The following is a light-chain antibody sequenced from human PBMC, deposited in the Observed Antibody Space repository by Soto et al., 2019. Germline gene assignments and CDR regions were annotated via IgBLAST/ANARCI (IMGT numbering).Light chain of an antibody. CDR3: QQSYNTPYT. J-gene: IGKJ2*01. CDR2: TTS. CDR1: QSINSH. V-gene: IGKV1-39*01. Sequence: DIELTQSPSSLSASVGDRVIITCRASQSINSHLNWYQQKPGKAPKLLIYTTSSLQSGVPSRFSGSGSGTDFTLTISSLQPEDCATYYCQQSYNTPYTFGQGTKLEIK.